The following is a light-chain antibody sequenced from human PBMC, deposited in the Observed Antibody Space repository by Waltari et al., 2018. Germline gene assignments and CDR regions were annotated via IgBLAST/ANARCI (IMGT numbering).Light chain of an antibody. V-gene: IGLV3-25*03. Sequence: SYGLTQAPSVSVSPGQTARITCSGDTLPTEYAYWYQQKPGQAPVLVIYKDSERPSGIPERFSGSSAGTTVALTINGVQAEDEAEYYCQSSDSSGSYVLFGGGTKLTVL. CDR2: KDS. CDR1: TLPTEY. CDR3: QSSDSSGSYVL. J-gene: IGLJ3*02.